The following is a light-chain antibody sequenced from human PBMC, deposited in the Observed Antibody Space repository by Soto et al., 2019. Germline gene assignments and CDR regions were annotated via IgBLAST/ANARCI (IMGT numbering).Light chain of an antibody. CDR1: QSISSY. CDR3: QKSYSTPLT. V-gene: IGKV1-39*01. Sequence: DIQITESPSSLSAYVGDRVTITCRASQSISSYLNWYQQKPGKAPKLLIYAESSLQSGVPSRFSGSGSGTDFTLTISSLQPEDFATYYCQKSYSTPLTXGGGTKVDIK. CDR2: AES. J-gene: IGKJ4*01.